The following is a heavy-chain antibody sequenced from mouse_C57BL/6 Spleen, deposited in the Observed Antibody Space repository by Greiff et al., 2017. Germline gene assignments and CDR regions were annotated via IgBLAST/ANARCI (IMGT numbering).Heavy chain of an antibody. Sequence: EVKLVESGGGLVQPKGSLKLSCAASGFSFNTYAMNWVRQAPGKGLEWVARIRSKSNNYATYYADSVKDRFTISRDDSDSMLYLQMNNLKTEDTAMYYCVRHGLYDYEAWFAYWGQGTLVTVSA. J-gene: IGHJ3*01. CDR2: IRSKSNNYAT. CDR1: GFSFNTYA. CDR3: VRHGLYDYEAWFAY. D-gene: IGHD2-4*01. V-gene: IGHV10-1*01.